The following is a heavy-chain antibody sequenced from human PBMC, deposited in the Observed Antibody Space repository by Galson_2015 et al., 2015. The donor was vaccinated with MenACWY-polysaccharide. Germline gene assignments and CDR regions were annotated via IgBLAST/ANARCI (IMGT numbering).Heavy chain of an antibody. CDR2: ISSGDNT. V-gene: IGHV3-23*01. Sequence: SLRLSCAGSEFTFSSYPMSWVRQAPGKGLEWVSAISSGDNTYYADSVKGRFTISRDNSKSTLYLQMNSLRAEDTAVYYCAKEKEPSKVSTRRGFDYWGQGTLVTVSS. CDR1: EFTFSSYP. CDR3: AKEKEPSKVSTRRGFDY. J-gene: IGHJ4*02. D-gene: IGHD5/OR15-5a*01.